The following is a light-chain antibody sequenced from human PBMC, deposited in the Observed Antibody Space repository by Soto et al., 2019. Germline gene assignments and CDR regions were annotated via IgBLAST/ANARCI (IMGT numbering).Light chain of an antibody. CDR3: QQYGSSPPWT. CDR1: ESVSSSY. V-gene: IGKV3-20*01. CDR2: GAS. Sequence: EIVMTHSPATLSLSPCERATLSFSASESVSSSYLAWYQQKPGQAPRLLIFGASSRATGTPDRFSGSGSGTDFTLTISRLEPEDFAVYYCQQYGSSPPWTFGQGTKVDIK. J-gene: IGKJ1*01.